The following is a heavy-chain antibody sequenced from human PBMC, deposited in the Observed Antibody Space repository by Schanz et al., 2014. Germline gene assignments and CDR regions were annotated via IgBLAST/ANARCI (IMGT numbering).Heavy chain of an antibody. J-gene: IGHJ4*02. V-gene: IGHV4-59*08. CDR2: IHQSGGT. CDR1: GGDIGNYY. CDR3: ARRVVPATMGLYFDL. D-gene: IGHD2-21*01. Sequence: QVQLQESGPGLVKPSETLSLTCSVSGGDIGNYYWSWIRQPPGKGLEWIGYIHQSGGTNYNPSLKGRVPILVDPPKNQFPRRRPALTAADTAVYYCARRVVPATMGLYFDLWGQGTLVTVS.